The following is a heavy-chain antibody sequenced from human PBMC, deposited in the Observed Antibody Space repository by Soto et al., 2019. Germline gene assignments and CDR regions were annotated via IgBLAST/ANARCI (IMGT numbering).Heavy chain of an antibody. CDR1: GGSFSGYY. Sequence: SETLSLTCAVYGGSFSGYYWSWIRQPPGKGLEWIGEINHSGSTNYNPSLKSRVTISVDTSKNQFSLKLSSLTAADTAVFYCASLSLGYCTNGVCSAGGYYYYYGMDVWGQGTTVTVSS. CDR3: ASLSLGYCTNGVCSAGGYYYYYGMDV. V-gene: IGHV4-34*01. J-gene: IGHJ6*02. CDR2: INHSGST. D-gene: IGHD2-8*01.